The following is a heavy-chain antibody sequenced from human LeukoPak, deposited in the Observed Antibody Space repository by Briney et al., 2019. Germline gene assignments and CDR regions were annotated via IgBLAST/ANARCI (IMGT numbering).Heavy chain of an antibody. V-gene: IGHV4-34*01. CDR2: INHSGST. D-gene: IGHD3-22*01. Sequence: SETLSLTCAVYGGSFSGYYWSWIRQPPGKGLEWIGEINHSGSTNYNPSLKSRVTISVDTSKNQFSLKLSSVTAADTAVYYCAKARHSNDSIGNSYASFPFDYWGQGTLVTVSS. J-gene: IGHJ4*02. CDR1: GGSFSGYY. CDR3: AKARHSNDSIGNSYASFPFDY.